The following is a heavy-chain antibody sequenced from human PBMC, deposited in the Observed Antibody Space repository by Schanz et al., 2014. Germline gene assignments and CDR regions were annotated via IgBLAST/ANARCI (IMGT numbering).Heavy chain of an antibody. CDR1: GFTVNTNY. D-gene: IGHD6-6*01. J-gene: IGHJ6*02. Sequence: EVQLVESGGGLIQPGGSLRLSCAVSGFTVNTNYMSWVRQAPGKGLEWISSMYINSGSTQYADSVKGRFTISRDNAKNSLFLPMNSLRAEDTAIYYGAPSYSSSSYFYVMDVWGQGTTVTVSS. CDR2: MYINSGST. CDR3: APSYSSSSYFYVMDV. V-gene: IGHV3-53*01.